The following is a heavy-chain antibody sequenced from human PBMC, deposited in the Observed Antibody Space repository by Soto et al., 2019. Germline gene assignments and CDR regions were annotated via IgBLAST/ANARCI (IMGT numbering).Heavy chain of an antibody. CDR3: ARHLIDRITMVRGPVNY. D-gene: IGHD3-10*01. V-gene: IGHV4-39*01. Sequence: QLQLQESGPGLVKPSETLSLTCTVSGGSISSSSYYWGWIRQPPGKGLEWIGSIYYSGSTYYNPSLKSRVTISVDTSKNQFSLKLSSVTAADTAVYYCARHLIDRITMVRGPVNYWGQGTLVTVSS. CDR2: IYYSGST. CDR1: GGSISSSSYY. J-gene: IGHJ4*02.